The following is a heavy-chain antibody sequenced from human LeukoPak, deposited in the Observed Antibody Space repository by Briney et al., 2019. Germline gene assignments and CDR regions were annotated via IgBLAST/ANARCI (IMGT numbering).Heavy chain of an antibody. D-gene: IGHD3-10*01. CDR1: GFTFDDCA. CDR2: ISWNSGSI. V-gene: IGHV3-9*01. CDR3: EKDMGPHSPPEFAFDI. Sequence: GGSLRLSCAASGFTFDDCAMHWVRQAPGKGLEWVSGISWNSGSIGYADSVKGRFTISRDNAKNSLYLQMNSLRAEDTALYYCEKDMGPHSPPEFAFDIWGQGKMVTVFS. J-gene: IGHJ3*02.